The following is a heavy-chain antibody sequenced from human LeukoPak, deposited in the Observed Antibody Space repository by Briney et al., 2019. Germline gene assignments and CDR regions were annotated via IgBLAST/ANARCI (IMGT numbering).Heavy chain of an antibody. Sequence: PGGSLRLSCAASGFTFSSYAMSWVRQAPGKGLEWVSVISGSGGSTYYADSVKGRFTLSRDNSKKMLYLQMNRLRAEDTAVYYCASGGLGVTTIDDWGQGTLVTVSA. D-gene: IGHD4-17*01. CDR3: ASGGLGVTTIDD. J-gene: IGHJ4*02. CDR2: ISGSGGST. V-gene: IGHV3-23*01. CDR1: GFTFSSYA.